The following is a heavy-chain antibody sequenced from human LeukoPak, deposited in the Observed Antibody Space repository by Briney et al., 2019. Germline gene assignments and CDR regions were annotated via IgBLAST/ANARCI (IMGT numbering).Heavy chain of an antibody. V-gene: IGHV1-18*01. CDR2: ISGYNGNT. D-gene: IGHD3-16*01. J-gene: IGHJ6*03. Sequence: ASVKVSCKASGYTFTSHGISWVRQAPGQGLEWMGWISGYNGNTNYAQKLQGRVTMTTDTSTSTAYMELRSLRSDDTAVYYCARDYVHYYYMDVWGKGTTVTVSS. CDR3: ARDYVHYYYMDV. CDR1: GYTFTSHG.